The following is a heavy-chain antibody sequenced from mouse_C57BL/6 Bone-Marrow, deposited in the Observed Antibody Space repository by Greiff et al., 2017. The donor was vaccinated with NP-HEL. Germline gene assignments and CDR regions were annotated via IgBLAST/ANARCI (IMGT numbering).Heavy chain of an antibody. CDR1: GYTFTSYW. J-gene: IGHJ3*01. V-gene: IGHV1-64*01. CDR2: IHPNSGST. D-gene: IGHD2-3*01. Sequence: QVQLQQPGAELVKPGASVKLSCKASGYTFTSYWMHWVKQRPGQGLEWIGMIHPNSGSTNYNEKFKSKATLTVDKSYSTAYMQLSSLTSEDSAVYYCARPGGGYYSWFAYWGQGTLVTVSA. CDR3: ARPGGGYYSWFAY.